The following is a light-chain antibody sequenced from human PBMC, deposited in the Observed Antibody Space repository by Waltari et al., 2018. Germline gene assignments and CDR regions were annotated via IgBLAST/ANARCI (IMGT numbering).Light chain of an antibody. J-gene: IGLJ1*01. CDR3: SSYTSIIPPFL. V-gene: IGLV2-14*01. CDR1: SSDLGGYSF. CDR2: DVS. Sequence: QSALTQPASVSGSPGQSITISCTRSSSDLGGYSFVSWYQQHPGKAPKLMIYDVSHRPSGVCNRFSGSKSGNTASLTSSGLQPEDEADYYCSSYTSIIPPFLFGTGTKVTVL.